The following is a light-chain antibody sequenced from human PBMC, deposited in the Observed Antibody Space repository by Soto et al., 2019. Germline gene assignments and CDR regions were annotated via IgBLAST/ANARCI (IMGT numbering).Light chain of an antibody. CDR2: KAS. Sequence: PSLSPRFAPLGGGVPIICRASQSISVWLAWYQQKAGKAPNLLIYKASRLESGVPSRFSGSGSGTEFTLTISSLQPDDFATYYCQHYNSYSEAFGQGTKVDIK. V-gene: IGKV1-5*03. CDR3: QHYNSYSEA. J-gene: IGKJ1*01. CDR1: QSISVW.